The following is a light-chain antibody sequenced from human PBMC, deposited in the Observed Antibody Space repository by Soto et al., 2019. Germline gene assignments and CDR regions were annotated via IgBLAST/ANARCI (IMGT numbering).Light chain of an antibody. CDR2: DVF. J-gene: IGLJ2*01. CDR1: SSDVSGSNS. CDR3: SSYITSSIVV. V-gene: IGLV2-14*01. Sequence: QSALTHPASVYASRGPSITISCTGTSSDVSGSNSVSWYHQHPGKAPILIIFDVFRRPSGVSDRFSASKSGNTASLTISGLQAEDEADYDCSSYITSSIVVFGRATKLPVL.